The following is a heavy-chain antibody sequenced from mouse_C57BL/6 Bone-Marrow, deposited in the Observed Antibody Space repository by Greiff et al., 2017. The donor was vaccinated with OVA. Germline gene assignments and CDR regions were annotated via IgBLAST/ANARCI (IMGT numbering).Heavy chain of an antibody. CDR2: IYWDDDK. J-gene: IGHJ3*01. CDR3: ARNRRYYGSSPWFAY. CDR1: GFSLSTSGMG. V-gene: IGHV8-12*01. Sequence: QVQLKESGPGILQSSQTLSLTCSFSGFSLSTSGMGVSWIRQPSGKGLEWLAHIYWDDDKRYNPSLKSRLTISKDTSRNQVFLKITSVDTADTATYYCARNRRYYGSSPWFAYWGQGTLVTVSA. D-gene: IGHD1-1*01.